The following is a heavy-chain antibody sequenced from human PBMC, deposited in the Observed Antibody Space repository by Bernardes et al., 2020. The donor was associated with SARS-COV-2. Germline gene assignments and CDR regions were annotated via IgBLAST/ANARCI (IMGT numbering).Heavy chain of an antibody. J-gene: IGHJ3*02. CDR2: IWYDGSNK. V-gene: IGHV3-33*01. Sequence: GGSLSLSCAASGFTFSSYGMHWVRQAPGKGLEWVAVIWYDGSNKYYADSVKGRFTISRDNSKNTLYLQMNSLRAEDTAVYYCASLAGATSFDAFDIWGQGTMVTVSS. D-gene: IGHD1-26*01. CDR3: ASLAGATSFDAFDI. CDR1: GFTFSSYG.